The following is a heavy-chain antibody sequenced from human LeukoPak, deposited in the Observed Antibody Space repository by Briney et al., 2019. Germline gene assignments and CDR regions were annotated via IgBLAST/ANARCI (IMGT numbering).Heavy chain of an antibody. CDR1: GFTFSKFD. Sequence: GGSLRLSCAASGFTFSKFDMHWVRLAPGKGLEWVAFIRFDGRNKYYADSVKGRFTISRDNSKNTLYLQMNSLRAEDTAVYYCARLPAYCSSTSCYYDYWGQGTLVTVSS. D-gene: IGHD2-2*01. CDR3: ARLPAYCSSTSCYYDY. CDR2: IRFDGRNK. V-gene: IGHV3-30*02. J-gene: IGHJ4*02.